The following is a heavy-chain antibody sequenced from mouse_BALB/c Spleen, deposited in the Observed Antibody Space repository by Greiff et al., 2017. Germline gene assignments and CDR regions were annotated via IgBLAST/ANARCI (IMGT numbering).Heavy chain of an antibody. D-gene: IGHD1-2*01. CDR2: IYPGDGDT. Sequence: QVQLKQSGAELARPGASVKLSCKASGYTFTSYWMQWVKQRPGQGLEWIGAIYPGDGDTRYTQKFKGKATLTADKSSSTAYMQLSSLASEDSAVYYCARKEVSGYAFAYWGQGTLVTVSA. J-gene: IGHJ3*01. V-gene: IGHV1-87*01. CDR3: ARKEVSGYAFAY. CDR1: GYTFTSYW.